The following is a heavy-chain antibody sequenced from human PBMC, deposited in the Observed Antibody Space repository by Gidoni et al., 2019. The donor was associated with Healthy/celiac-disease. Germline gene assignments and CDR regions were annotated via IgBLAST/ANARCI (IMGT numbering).Heavy chain of an antibody. CDR3: AKGKLRYFEWLGSDYGRYYYYYGMDV. J-gene: IGHJ6*02. Sequence: WFRQAPGKGLEWVSAISGSGGSTYYADSVKGRFTISRDNSKNTLYLQMKSLRAEDTAVYYCAKGKLRYFEWLGSDYGRYYYYYGMDVWGQGTTVTVSS. CDR2: ISGSGGST. D-gene: IGHD3-9*01. V-gene: IGHV3-23*01.